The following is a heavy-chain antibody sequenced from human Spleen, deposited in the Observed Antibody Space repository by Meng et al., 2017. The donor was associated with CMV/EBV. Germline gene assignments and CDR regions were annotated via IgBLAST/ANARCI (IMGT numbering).Heavy chain of an antibody. V-gene: IGHV3-21*01. Sequence: GESLKISCAASGFSFNNFVMHWVRQAPGKGLEWVSSISDSSKYIYYADSVKGRFTISRDNAKKSVFLQMNSLRAEDTAVYYCARKIVGSTSGLDVWGQGTTVPVSS. D-gene: IGHD1-26*01. CDR1: GFSFNNFV. CDR2: ISDSSKYI. J-gene: IGHJ6*02. CDR3: ARKIVGSTSGLDV.